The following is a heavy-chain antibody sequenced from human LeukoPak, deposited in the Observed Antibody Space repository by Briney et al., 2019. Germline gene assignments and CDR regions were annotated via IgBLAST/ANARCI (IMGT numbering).Heavy chain of an antibody. V-gene: IGHV3-9*01. CDR3: ARAPFNYGSGRPPFNYYYMDV. J-gene: IGHJ6*03. CDR2: ISWNSGSI. CDR1: GFTFSSYA. D-gene: IGHD3-10*01. Sequence: SGGSLRLSCAASGFTFSSYAMSWVCQAPGKGLEWVSGISWNSGSIGYADSVKGRFTISRDNAKNSLYLQMNSLRAEDTAVYYCARAPFNYGSGRPPFNYYYMDVWGKGTTVTVSS.